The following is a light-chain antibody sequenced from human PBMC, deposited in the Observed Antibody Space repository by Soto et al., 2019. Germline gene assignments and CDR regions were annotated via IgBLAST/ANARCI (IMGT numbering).Light chain of an antibody. CDR3: QLWDSNSDHVV. CDR1: NIGRKS. Sequence: SYELTQPPSVSVATGQTARITCGGTNIGRKSVHWYQQKPGQAPVVVVYDDRDRPSGIPERFSGSNSGNTAALTISRVEAGDEADYYCQLWDSNSDHVVFGGGTTLTVL. V-gene: IGLV3-21*02. J-gene: IGLJ2*01. CDR2: DDR.